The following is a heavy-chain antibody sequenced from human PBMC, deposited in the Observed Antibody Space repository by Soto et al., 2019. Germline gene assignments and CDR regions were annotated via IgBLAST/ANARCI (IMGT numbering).Heavy chain of an antibody. V-gene: IGHV3-73*01. CDR2: IRSKTNSYAT. CDR3: TRQTDAVQWLVVPTDYNFDY. J-gene: IGHJ4*02. D-gene: IGHD6-19*01. CDR1: GFTFGGSA. Sequence: LXLSCAASGFTFGGSAMHWVRQASGKGLEWVGHIRSKTNSYATAYAESVKGRFTISRDDSMNTAYLQMNSLKTEDTAVYFCTRQTDAVQWLVVPTDYNFDYWGQGTLVTVSS.